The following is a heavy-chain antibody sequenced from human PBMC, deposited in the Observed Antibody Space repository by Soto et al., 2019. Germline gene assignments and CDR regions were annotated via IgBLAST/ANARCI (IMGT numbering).Heavy chain of an antibody. V-gene: IGHV4-31*03. CDR3: SRGDY. Sequence: QVQLQESGPRLVRPSQTLSLTCTVSGESIDTAGYYWTRIRQRPGRGLEWLGFIYHSGATYYSSSMKSRLSISIDRSQNQFSLKVTSVTAADTAVYFCSRGDYWGQGMLVTVSS. CDR2: IYHSGAT. CDR1: GESIDTAGYY. J-gene: IGHJ4*02.